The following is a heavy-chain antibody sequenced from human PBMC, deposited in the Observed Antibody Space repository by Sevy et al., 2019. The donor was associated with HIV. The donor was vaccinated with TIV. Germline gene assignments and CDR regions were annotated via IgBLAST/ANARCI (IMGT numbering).Heavy chain of an antibody. J-gene: IGHJ5*02. CDR1: GYNFY. CDR2: VTPNSGAT. Sequence: ASLKVSCKASGYNFYIHWVRQAPGQGLEWMGRVTPNSGATTYAQRFQGRVAMTMDTSISTAYMELSGLKSDDTAIYYCAGQSLGWYNWLDPWGQGTLVTVSS. D-gene: IGHD6-19*01. CDR3: AGQSLGWYNWLDP. V-gene: IGHV1-2*06.